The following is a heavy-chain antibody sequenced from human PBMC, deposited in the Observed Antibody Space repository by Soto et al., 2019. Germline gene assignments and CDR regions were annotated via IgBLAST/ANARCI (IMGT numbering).Heavy chain of an antibody. CDR3: ARESEDLTSNFDY. CDR2: ISSTTNYI. J-gene: IGHJ4*02. CDR1: GFTFTRYS. V-gene: IGHV3-21*01. Sequence: SLRRSCAASGFTFTRYSMNCVRQAPVKGLEWVSSISSTTNYIYYADSMKGRFTVSRDNAKNAVYLEMNSLSAEDTAVYYCARESEDLTSNFDYWGQGTLVTVSS.